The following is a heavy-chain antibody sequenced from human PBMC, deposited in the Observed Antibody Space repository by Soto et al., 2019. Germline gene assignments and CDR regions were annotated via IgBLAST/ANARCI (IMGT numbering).Heavy chain of an antibody. V-gene: IGHV3-9*01. J-gene: IGHJ4*02. CDR2: ISWNGAII. CDR3: AKDTMGTGWLFDS. Sequence: GGSLRLSCVGSGFTFDDFAMHWVWQAPGKGLEWVSGISWNGAIIGYADSVSGRFTISRDNAKNSLYLHMKGLRHEDTALYYCAKDTMGTGWLFDSWGQGTLVTVSS. CDR1: GFTFDDFA. D-gene: IGHD6-19*01.